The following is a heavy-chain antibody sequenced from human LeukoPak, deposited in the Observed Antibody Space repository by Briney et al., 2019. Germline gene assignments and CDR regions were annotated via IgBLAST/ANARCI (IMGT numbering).Heavy chain of an antibody. CDR2: IKSDGSTT. J-gene: IGHJ3*02. Sequence: PGGSLRLSCAASGFTFSSYWMHWVRQAPGKGLVWVSRIKSDGSTTNYADSVKGRFTIYRDNAKNTLYLQMNSLRAEDTALYYCARVSAVKYAFDIWGQGTIVTVSS. D-gene: IGHD4-11*01. CDR3: ARVSAVKYAFDI. V-gene: IGHV3-74*01. CDR1: GFTFSSYW.